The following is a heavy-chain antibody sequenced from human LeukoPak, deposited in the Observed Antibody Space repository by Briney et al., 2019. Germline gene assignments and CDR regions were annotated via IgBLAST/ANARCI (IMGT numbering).Heavy chain of an antibody. CDR3: AKDQWWLPYGYMDV. D-gene: IGHD5-12*01. CDR2: ISAYNGNT. J-gene: IGHJ6*03. Sequence: ASVKVSCKASGYTFTSYGISWVRQAPGQGLEWMGWISAYNGNTNYAQKLQGRVTMATDTSTSTAYMELRSLRSDDTAVYYCAKDQWWLPYGYMDVWGKGTTVTISS. CDR1: GYTFTSYG. V-gene: IGHV1-18*01.